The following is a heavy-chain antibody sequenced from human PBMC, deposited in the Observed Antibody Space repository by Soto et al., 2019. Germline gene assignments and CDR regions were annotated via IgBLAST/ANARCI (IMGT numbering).Heavy chain of an antibody. CDR2: ISANNGNT. J-gene: IGHJ5*02. Sequence: QVQLVQSGAEVKNHGASVKVSCKASGYTFTSSGISCVRQAPGQGLEWMGWISANNGNTKYAQKLQGRVTMTTDTSPSKAYMELRSLRSDYTAVDYCSRSYDHGWGSIGPWGQGNLVTVST. D-gene: IGHD3-16*01. CDR3: SRSYDHGWGSIGP. V-gene: IGHV1-18*01. CDR1: GYTFTSSG.